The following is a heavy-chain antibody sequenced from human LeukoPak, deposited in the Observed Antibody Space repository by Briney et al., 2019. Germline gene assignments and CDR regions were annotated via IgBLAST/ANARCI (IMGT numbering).Heavy chain of an antibody. CDR2: INHSGST. Sequence: SETLSLTCAVYGVSFSGYYWSWLRQPPGKGLEWLGEINHSGSTNYNPSHKSRVTISVDTSKNQFSLKLSSVTAADTAVYYCAIGSYYYDSSGYYQYYFDYWGQGTLVTVSS. CDR3: AIGSYYYDSSGYYQYYFDY. J-gene: IGHJ4*02. CDR1: GVSFSGYY. V-gene: IGHV4-34*01. D-gene: IGHD3-22*01.